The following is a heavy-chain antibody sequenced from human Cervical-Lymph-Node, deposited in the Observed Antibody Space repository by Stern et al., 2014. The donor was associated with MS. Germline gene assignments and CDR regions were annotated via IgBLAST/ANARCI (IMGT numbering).Heavy chain of an antibody. J-gene: IGHJ3*02. CDR1: GGSISSGSYY. CDR2: IYTSGST. Sequence: VQMVESGPGLVKPSQTLSLTCTVSGGSISSGSYYWSWIRQPAGKGLEWIGRIYTSGSTNYTPSLKSRVTISVDTSKNHVSLKLSSVTAADTAVYYCARVTTMIVVVTHDAFDIWGQGTMVTVSS. CDR3: ARVTTMIVVVTHDAFDI. V-gene: IGHV4-61*02. D-gene: IGHD3-22*01.